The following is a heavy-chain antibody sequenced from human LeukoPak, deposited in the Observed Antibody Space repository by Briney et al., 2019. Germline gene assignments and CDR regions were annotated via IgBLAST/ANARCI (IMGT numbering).Heavy chain of an antibody. J-gene: IGHJ6*03. V-gene: IGHV3-30*04. CDR2: ISYDGSYK. CDR3: AGATAYYYYIDV. CDR1: GFTFSNYA. Sequence: GRSLRLSCAASGFTFSNYAIHWVRQAPGKGLEWVALISYDGSYKSYADSVKGRFTISRDNSKNTLYLQMNSLRAEDTAVYYCAGATAYYYYIDVWGKGTTVTVSS.